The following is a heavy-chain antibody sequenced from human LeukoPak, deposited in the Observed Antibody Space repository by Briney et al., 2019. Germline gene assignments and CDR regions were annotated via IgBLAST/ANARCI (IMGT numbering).Heavy chain of an antibody. J-gene: IGHJ4*02. CDR3: ASASGY. CDR2: IYTTGST. D-gene: IGHD6-19*01. CDR1: GDSISSDY. Sequence: SETLSLTCSVSGDSISSDYWSWIRQLAGKELEWIGRIYTTGSTNYNPSLKSRVTMSVDMSKNQFSLKLSSVTAADTAVYYCASASGYWGQGTLVTVSS. V-gene: IGHV4-4*07.